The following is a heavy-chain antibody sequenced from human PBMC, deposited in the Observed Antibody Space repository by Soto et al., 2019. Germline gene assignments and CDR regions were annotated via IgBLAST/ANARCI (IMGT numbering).Heavy chain of an antibody. CDR3: AKALWSGYSTTGDY. CDR1: GFTFSSYG. D-gene: IGHD3-3*01. V-gene: IGHV3-30*18. Sequence: QVQLVESGGGVVQPGRSLRLSCAASGFTFSSYGMHWVRQAPGKGLESVAVISYAGSNKYYADSVKGRFTISRDNSKNTLYLQMNSLRAEDTAVYYCAKALWSGYSTTGDYWGQGTLVTVSS. J-gene: IGHJ4*02. CDR2: ISYAGSNK.